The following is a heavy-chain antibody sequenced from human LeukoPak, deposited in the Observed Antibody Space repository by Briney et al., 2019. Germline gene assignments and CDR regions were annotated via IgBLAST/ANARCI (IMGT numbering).Heavy chain of an antibody. V-gene: IGHV3-66*01. CDR3: AREPCGGNPRHFDY. D-gene: IGHD4-23*01. CDR1: GFTVSDNY. J-gene: IGHJ4*02. CDR2: IYSGGGT. Sequence: GGSLRLSCAASGFTVSDNYMSWVRQAPGKGLEWVSIIYSGGGTYYADSVKGRFAISRDISKNTLYLQMNSLRVEDTAVYYCAREPCGGNPRHFDYWGQGTLVTVSS.